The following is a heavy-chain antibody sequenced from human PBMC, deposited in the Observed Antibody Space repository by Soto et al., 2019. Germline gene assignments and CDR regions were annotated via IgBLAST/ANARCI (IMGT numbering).Heavy chain of an antibody. Sequence: PSETLSLTXTVSGGSISSGGYYWSWIRQHPGKGLEWIGFIYYSGYTYYNPSLKSRVSISVDTSKNQFSLKLSSVTAADTAVYYCARVLGYCTGGNCYPDYWGQGTLVTVSS. D-gene: IGHD2-15*01. CDR1: GGSISSGGYY. V-gene: IGHV4-31*02. CDR2: IYYSGYT. CDR3: ARVLGYCTGGNCYPDY. J-gene: IGHJ4*02.